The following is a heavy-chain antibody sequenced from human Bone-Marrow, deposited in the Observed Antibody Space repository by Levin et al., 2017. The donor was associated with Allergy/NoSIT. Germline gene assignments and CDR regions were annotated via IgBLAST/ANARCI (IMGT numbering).Heavy chain of an antibody. CDR2: FDDTGTS. D-gene: IGHD6-13*01. CDR3: AKSRFSSSWYGAGMDV. J-gene: IGHJ6*02. CDR1: DISITTYY. V-gene: IGHV4-59*01. Sequence: SQTLSLTCTVSDISITTYYWSWIRQSPGKGLEWIGYFDDTGTSDYNPSLRSRATISIDTSNNRFSLKLTSVTGADTAVYYCAKSRFSSSWYGAGMDVWGQGATVIVSS.